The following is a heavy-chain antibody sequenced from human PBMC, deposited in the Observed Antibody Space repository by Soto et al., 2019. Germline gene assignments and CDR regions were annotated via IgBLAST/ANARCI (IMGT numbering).Heavy chain of an antibody. CDR1: GYTFTSYA. CDR2: INAGNGNT. D-gene: IGHD2-15*01. J-gene: IGHJ4*02. CDR3: AGGVVVAATIPYY. V-gene: IGHV1-3*01. Sequence: QVQLVQSGAEVKKPGASVKVSCKASGYTFTSYAMHWVRQAPGQRLEWMGWINAGNGNTKYSQKFQGRVTITRDTSASTAYMELSSLRSEDTAVYYCAGGVVVAATIPYYWGQGTLVTVSS.